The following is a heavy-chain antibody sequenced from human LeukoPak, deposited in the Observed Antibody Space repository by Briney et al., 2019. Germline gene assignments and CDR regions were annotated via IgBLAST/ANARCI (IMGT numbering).Heavy chain of an antibody. J-gene: IGHJ6*02. CDR2: INHSGST. D-gene: IGHD1-26*01. V-gene: IGHV4-34*01. CDR1: GGSFSGYY. CDR3: ARGPLGWELLRSYYYGMDV. Sequence: PSETLSLTCAVSGGSFSGYYWSWIRQPPGKGLEWIGEINHSGSTNYNPSLKSRVTISVDTSKNQFSLKLSSVTAADTAVYYCARGPLGWELLRSYYYGMDVWGQGTTVTVSS.